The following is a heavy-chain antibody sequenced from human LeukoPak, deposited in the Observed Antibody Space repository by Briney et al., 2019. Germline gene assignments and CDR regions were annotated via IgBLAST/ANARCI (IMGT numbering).Heavy chain of an antibody. CDR3: ARDLDWGAFDA. D-gene: IGHD3-9*01. CDR2: IYSGGNT. V-gene: IGHV3-53*01. Sequence: GALRLSCVTSGLNVKNNYMFWVRQSPVKGLEWVSIIYSGGNTFYADSVKGRFTISRDNSKNTVSLQMNSLRAEDTALYYCARDLDWGAFDAWGQGTLVTVSS. J-gene: IGHJ5*02. CDR1: GLNVKNNY.